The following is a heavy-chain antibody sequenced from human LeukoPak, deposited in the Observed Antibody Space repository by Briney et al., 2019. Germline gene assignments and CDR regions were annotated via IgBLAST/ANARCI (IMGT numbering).Heavy chain of an antibody. CDR3: EKDRREYASYTGYNDS. Sequence: RAPPRGGDGVYRISGFSGSTYYPASVKGRFTISRDNSKNPVYLQVNRLRADGTALYYFEKDRREYASYTGYNDSWGQGTLVTVSS. CDR2: ISGFSGST. D-gene: IGHD3-10*01. J-gene: IGHJ4*02. V-gene: IGHV3-23*01.